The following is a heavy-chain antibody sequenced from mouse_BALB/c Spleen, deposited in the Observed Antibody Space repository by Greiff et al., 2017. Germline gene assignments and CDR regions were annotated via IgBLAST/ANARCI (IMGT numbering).Heavy chain of an antibody. Sequence: EVMLVVSGGGLVKPGGSLKLSCAASGFTFSDYYMYWVRQTPEKRLEWVATISDGGSYTYYPDSVKGRFTISRDNAKNNLYLQMSSLKSEDTAMYYCARDDGKGLGYWGQGTTLTVSS. V-gene: IGHV5-4*02. CDR2: ISDGGSYT. D-gene: IGHD2-1*01. J-gene: IGHJ2*01. CDR1: GFTFSDYY. CDR3: ARDDGKGLGY.